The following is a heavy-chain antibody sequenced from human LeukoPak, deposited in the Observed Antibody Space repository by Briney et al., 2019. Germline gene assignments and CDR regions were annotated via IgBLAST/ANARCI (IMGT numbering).Heavy chain of an antibody. J-gene: IGHJ4*02. V-gene: IGHV4-34*01. D-gene: IGHD5-18*01. CDR1: GGSFSGYY. Sequence: ASETLSLTCAVYGGSFSGYYWSWIRQPPGKGLEWIGEINHSGSTNYNPSLKSRVTISVDTSKNQFSLKLSSVTAADTAVYYCARRSYGGGIDYWGQGTLVTVSS. CDR3: ARRSYGGGIDY. CDR2: INHSGST.